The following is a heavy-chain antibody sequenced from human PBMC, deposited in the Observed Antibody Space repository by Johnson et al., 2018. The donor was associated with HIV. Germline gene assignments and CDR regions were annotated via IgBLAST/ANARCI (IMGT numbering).Heavy chain of an antibody. CDR3: AREGGSFEYSSSFAFDI. CDR2: INWNDGST. D-gene: IGHD6-6*01. CDR1: GFTFDDYG. Sequence: VQLVESGGGVVRPGGSLRLSCAVSGFTFDDYGMSWVRQAPGKGLEWVSGINWNDGSTGYADSVKGRFTLSRDNAKNSLYLQMNSLRAEDTALYYCAREGGSFEYSSSFAFDIWGQGTMVTVSA. V-gene: IGHV3-20*04. J-gene: IGHJ3*02.